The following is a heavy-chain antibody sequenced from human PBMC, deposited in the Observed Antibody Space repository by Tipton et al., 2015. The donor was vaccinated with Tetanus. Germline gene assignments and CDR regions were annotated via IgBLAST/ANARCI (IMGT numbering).Heavy chain of an antibody. CDR2: IDYFGST. V-gene: IGHV4-59*01. Sequence: GLVKPSETLSLTCTVSGGSISTYHWNWIRQSPGKGLEWIGYIDYFGSTKYNPSLKSRVAMSVDTSKNQLSLRLNSVTSADTAVYYCARGGIAAAGGGLDYWGQGTLVTVSS. CDR3: ARGGIAAAGGGLDY. CDR1: GGSISTYH. J-gene: IGHJ4*02. D-gene: IGHD6-13*01.